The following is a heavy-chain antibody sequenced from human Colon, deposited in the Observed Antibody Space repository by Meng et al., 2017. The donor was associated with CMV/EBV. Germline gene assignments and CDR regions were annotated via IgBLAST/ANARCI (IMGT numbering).Heavy chain of an antibody. V-gene: IGHV3-74*01. D-gene: IGHD3-10*01. CDR3: ARANDFGSGMAFDP. CDR2: INTDGTVT. Sequence: GGSLRLSCTASGFTFNRFWIHWVRQAPGKGPVWVSVINTDGTVTRYADSVKGRFTISRDNTKNTLFLQMNSLRAEDTAVYYCARANDFGSGMAFDPWGQGTLVTVS. J-gene: IGHJ5*02. CDR1: GFTFNRFW.